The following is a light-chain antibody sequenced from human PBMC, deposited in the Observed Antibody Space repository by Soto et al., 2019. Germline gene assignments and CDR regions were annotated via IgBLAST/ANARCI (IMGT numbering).Light chain of an antibody. CDR3: SSYAGSNNHVV. CDR1: SRDVGGYNY. Sequence: QSVLTKPPAASGSPGQSVTISCTGTSRDVGGYNYVSWYQQHPGKAPKLMIYEVSKRPSGVPDRFSGSKSGNTASLTVSGLQAEDEADYYCSSYAGSNNHVVFGGGTKVTVL. J-gene: IGLJ2*01. CDR2: EVS. V-gene: IGLV2-8*01.